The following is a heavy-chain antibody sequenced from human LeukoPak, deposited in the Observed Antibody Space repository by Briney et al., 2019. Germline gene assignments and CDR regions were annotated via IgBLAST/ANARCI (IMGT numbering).Heavy chain of an antibody. D-gene: IGHD2-21*02. CDR1: GFTFSSYE. Sequence: GGSLRLSCAASGFTFSSYEMNWVRQAPGKRLEWVSYISSRGSTIYYADSVKGRFTISRDNAKNSLYLQMNSLRAEDTAVYYCAKFATPYCGGDCSPGYFDYWGQGTLVTVSS. V-gene: IGHV3-48*03. CDR2: ISSRGSTI. CDR3: AKFATPYCGGDCSPGYFDY. J-gene: IGHJ4*02.